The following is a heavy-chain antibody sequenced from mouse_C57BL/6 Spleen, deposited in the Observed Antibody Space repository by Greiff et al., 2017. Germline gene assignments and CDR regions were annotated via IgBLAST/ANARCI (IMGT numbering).Heavy chain of an antibody. CDR2: IDPENGDT. CDR3: TTRGYDYDVGY. D-gene: IGHD2-4*01. Sequence: EVQLQQSGAELVRPGASVKLSCTASGFNIKDDYMHWVKQRPEQGLEWIGWIDPENGDTEYASKFQGKATITADTSSNTAYLQLSSLTSEDTAVYYCTTRGYDYDVGYWGQGTTLTVSS. CDR1: GFNIKDDY. V-gene: IGHV14-4*01. J-gene: IGHJ2*01.